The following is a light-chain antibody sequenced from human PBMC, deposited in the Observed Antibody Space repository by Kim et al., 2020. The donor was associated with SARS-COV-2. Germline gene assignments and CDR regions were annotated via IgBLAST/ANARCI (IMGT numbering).Light chain of an antibody. CDR2: GAS. V-gene: IGKV3-20*01. Sequence: QGESATLSCRASQSVGSSYLTWYQQKPGQTPRLLLSGASNRAPGIPDRFSGSGSGTDFTLTISRLEPEDFAVYYCQYYRSSHTWTFGQGTKVDIK. J-gene: IGKJ1*01. CDR3: QYYRSSHTWT. CDR1: QSVGSSY.